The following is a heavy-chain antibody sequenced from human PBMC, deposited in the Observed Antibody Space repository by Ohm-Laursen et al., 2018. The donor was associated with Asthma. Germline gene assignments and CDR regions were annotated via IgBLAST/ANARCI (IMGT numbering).Heavy chain of an antibody. D-gene: IGHD5-24*01. Sequence: SLRLSCAAFGLTFSAYWWGWVRQPPGKGLEWVAMIKEHGSDTYYLDSVKGRFAISRDNAKNSVSLQMNSLRGEDTAVYYCVRRRGDNWGQGTLVTVSS. CDR1: GLTFSAYW. CDR3: VRRRGDN. V-gene: IGHV3-7*01. CDR2: IKEHGSDT. J-gene: IGHJ4*02.